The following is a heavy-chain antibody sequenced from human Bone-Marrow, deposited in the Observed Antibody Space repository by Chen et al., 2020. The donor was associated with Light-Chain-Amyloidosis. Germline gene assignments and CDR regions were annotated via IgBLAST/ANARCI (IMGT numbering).Heavy chain of an antibody. V-gene: IGHV4-34*01. CDR2: INHSGST. CDR3: ARGPSRITSFVVVITRGYFDY. CDR1: GGSFSGYY. J-gene: IGHJ4*02. D-gene: IGHD3-3*01. Sequence: QVQLQQWGAGLLKPSETLSLTCAVYGGSFSGYYWSWIRQPPGKGLEWIGEINHSGSTNYNQSLKSRVTISVDTSKNQFALKLSSVTAADTAVYYFARGPSRITSFVVVITRGYFDYWGQGTLVTVSS.